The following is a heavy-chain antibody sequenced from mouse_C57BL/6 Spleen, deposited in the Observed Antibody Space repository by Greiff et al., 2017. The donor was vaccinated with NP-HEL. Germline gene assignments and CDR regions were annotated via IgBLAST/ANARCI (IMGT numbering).Heavy chain of an antibody. V-gene: IGHV1-52*01. J-gene: IGHJ4*01. D-gene: IGHD1-1*01. Sequence: QVQLQRPGAELVRPGSSVKLSCKASGYTFTSYWMHWVKQRPIQGLEWIGNIDPSDSETHYNQKFKDKATLTVDKSSSTAYMQLSSLTSEDSAVYYCARRDGSSYYAMDYWGQGTSVTVSS. CDR2: IDPSDSET. CDR3: ARRDGSSYYAMDY. CDR1: GYTFTSYW.